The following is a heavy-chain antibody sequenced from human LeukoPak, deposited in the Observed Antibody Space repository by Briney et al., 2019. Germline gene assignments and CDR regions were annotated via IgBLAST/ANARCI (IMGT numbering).Heavy chain of an antibody. D-gene: IGHD6-13*01. CDR3: ASIAAAVNWFDP. CDR1: GGSISSGGYS. CDR2: IYHSGST. Sequence: SETLSLTCAVSGGSISSGGYSWSWIRQPPGKGLEWIGYIYHSGSTYYNPSLKSRVTISVDRSKNQFSLKLSSVTAADTAVYYCASIAAAVNWFDPWGQGTLVTVSS. J-gene: IGHJ5*02. V-gene: IGHV4-30-2*01.